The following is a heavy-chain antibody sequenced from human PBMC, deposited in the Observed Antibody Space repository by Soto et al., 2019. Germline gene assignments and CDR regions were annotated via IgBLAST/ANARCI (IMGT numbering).Heavy chain of an antibody. D-gene: IGHD3-22*01. J-gene: IGHJ5*02. V-gene: IGHV3-48*03. CDR3: ARTYYYDSSGYSNWFGP. CDR1: GFTFSSYE. CDR2: ISSSGSTI. Sequence: GGSLRLSCAASGFTFSSYEMNWVRQAPGKGLEWVSYISSSGSTIYYADSVKGRFTISRDNAKNSLYLQMNSLRAEDTAVYYCARTYYYDSSGYSNWFGPWGQGTLVTVSS.